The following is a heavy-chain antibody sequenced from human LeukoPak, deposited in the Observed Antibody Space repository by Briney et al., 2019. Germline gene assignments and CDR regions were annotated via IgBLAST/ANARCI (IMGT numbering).Heavy chain of an antibody. Sequence: PSETLSLTCAVYGGSFSGYYWSWIRQPPGKGLEWIGEINHSGSTNYDPSLKSRVTISVDTSKNQFSLKLSSVTAADTAVYYCARGRSYYYGSGSYYKPIKLALFDYWGQGTLVTASS. CDR3: ARGRSYYYGSGSYYKPIKLALFDY. CDR1: GGSFSGYY. J-gene: IGHJ4*02. D-gene: IGHD3-10*01. CDR2: INHSGST. V-gene: IGHV4-34*01.